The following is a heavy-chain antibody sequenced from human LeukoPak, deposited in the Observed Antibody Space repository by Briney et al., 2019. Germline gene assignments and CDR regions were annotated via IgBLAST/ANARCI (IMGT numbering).Heavy chain of an antibody. CDR2: WHDGSNK. Sequence: WHDGSNKYYADSVKGRFTISRDNSKNTLYLQMNSLRAEDTALYYCARDGLGSGRTGGMDVWGQGTTVIVSS. J-gene: IGHJ6*02. CDR3: ARDGLGSGRTGGMDV. D-gene: IGHD1-26*01. V-gene: IGHV3-33*01.